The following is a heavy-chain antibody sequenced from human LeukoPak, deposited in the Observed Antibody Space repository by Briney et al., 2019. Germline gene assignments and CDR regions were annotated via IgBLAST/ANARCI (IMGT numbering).Heavy chain of an antibody. D-gene: IGHD3-9*01. J-gene: IGHJ4*02. V-gene: IGHV4-39*07. CDR1: GHSIVSGTSY. CDR3: ARNHGDILTGYSPSYFDY. Sequence: SETLSLTCNVSGHSIVSGTSYWGWIRQPPGKGLEWIGSIYYTESTYYNPSLKSRVTISVDTSKNQFSLKLSSVTAADTAVYYCARNHGDILTGYSPSYFDYWGQGTLVTVSS. CDR2: IYYTEST.